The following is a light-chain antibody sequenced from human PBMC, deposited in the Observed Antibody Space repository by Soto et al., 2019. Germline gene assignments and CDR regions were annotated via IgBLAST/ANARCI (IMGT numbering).Light chain of an antibody. CDR2: DAS. CDR1: QSLTKW. J-gene: IGKJ1*01. V-gene: IGKV1-5*01. Sequence: DIQMTQSPSTLSAAEGDRVTITCRASQSLTKWLAWYQQKPGKAPKLLIYDASILESGVPSRFRGSGYGTEFTLTISSLQPDDSATYYCQQYNSFLGTFGQGTKVEIK. CDR3: QQYNSFLGT.